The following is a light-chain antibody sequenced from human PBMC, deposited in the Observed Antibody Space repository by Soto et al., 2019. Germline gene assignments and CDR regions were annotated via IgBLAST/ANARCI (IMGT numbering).Light chain of an antibody. CDR3: SSYTSSSTLV. CDR1: SSDVGGYNY. CDR2: DVS. V-gene: IGLV2-14*01. J-gene: IGLJ1*01. Sequence: QSALTQPASVSGSPGQSITISCTGTSSDVGGYNYVSWYLQHPGKASKLMIYDVSNRPSGVSNRFSGSKSGNTASLTISGLQAEDEADYYCSSYTSSSTLVFGTGTKVTVL.